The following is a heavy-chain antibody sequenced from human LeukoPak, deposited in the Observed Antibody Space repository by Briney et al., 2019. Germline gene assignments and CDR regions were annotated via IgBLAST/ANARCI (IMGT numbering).Heavy chain of an antibody. D-gene: IGHD5-24*01. J-gene: IGHJ5*02. V-gene: IGHV3-53*01. CDR3: ARELLESEMAA. CDR2: IYSSGGT. Sequence: GGSLRLSCGASGFTNYMNWVRQAPERGLEWVSTIYSSGGTYYTDSVRGRFTISRDKTKNMLFLQMNDLRVEDTAIYYCARELLESEMAAWGLGTLVTVSS. CDR1: GFTNY.